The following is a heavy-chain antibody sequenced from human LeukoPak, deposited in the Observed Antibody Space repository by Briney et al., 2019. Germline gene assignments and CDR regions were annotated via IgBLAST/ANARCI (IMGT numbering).Heavy chain of an antibody. V-gene: IGHV1-69*05. Sequence: ASVKVSCKASGGTFSSYAISWVRQAPGQGLGWMGRIIPIFGTANYAQKFQGRVTITTDESTSTAYMELSSLRSEDTAVYYCARDLFPGGSYHPFDYWGQGTLVTVSS. CDR2: IIPIFGTA. CDR3: ARDLFPGGSYHPFDY. J-gene: IGHJ4*02. CDR1: GGTFSSYA. D-gene: IGHD1-26*01.